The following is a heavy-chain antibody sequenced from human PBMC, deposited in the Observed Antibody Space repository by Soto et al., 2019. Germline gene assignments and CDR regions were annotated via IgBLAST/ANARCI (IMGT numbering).Heavy chain of an antibody. V-gene: IGHV4-34*01. D-gene: IGHD5-18*01. J-gene: IGHJ5*02. CDR2: INHSGST. CDR1: GGSFSGYY. CDR3: ARSAGYSYGYVFRNNWFDP. Sequence: SETLSLTCAVYGGSFSGYYWSWIRQPPGKGLEWIGEINHSGSTNYNPSLKSRVTISVDTSKNQFSLKLSSVTAADTAVYYCARSAGYSYGYVFRNNWFDPWGQGTLVTVSS.